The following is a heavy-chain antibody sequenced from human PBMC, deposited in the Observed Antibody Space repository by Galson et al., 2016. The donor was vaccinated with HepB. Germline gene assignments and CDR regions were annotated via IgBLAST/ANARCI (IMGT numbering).Heavy chain of an antibody. CDR1: GGTFSNYA. CDR3: AREYISGSHFDH. D-gene: IGHD6-19*01. Sequence: SVKVSCKASGGTFSNYAINWVRQAPGQGLEWMGGIIPIFGTANYAQKFQGRVTITADESTSTAYMDLSSLRSEDTAVYYCAREYISGSHFDHWGQGTLVTVSS. V-gene: IGHV1-69*13. CDR2: IIPIFGTA. J-gene: IGHJ4*02.